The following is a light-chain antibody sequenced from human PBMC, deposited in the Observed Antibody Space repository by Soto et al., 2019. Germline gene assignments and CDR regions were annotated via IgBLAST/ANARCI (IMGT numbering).Light chain of an antibody. CDR3: QQRMNWPLT. CDR2: DAS. J-gene: IGKJ5*01. CDR1: QTVSNY. Sequence: EIVMTQSPATLSVSPGEGATLSCRASQTVSNYLLWYQQKPGQAPRLLIYDASNRATGIPARFSGSGSETDFTLTISSLEPEDVAFYYCQQRMNWPLTFGQGTRLEIK. V-gene: IGKV3-11*01.